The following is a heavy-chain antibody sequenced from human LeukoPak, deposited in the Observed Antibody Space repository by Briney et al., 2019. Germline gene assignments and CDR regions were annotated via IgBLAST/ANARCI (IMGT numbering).Heavy chain of an antibody. J-gene: IGHJ4*02. Sequence: SETLSLTCAVSGGSFSDYSWSWIRQPPGKGLEWIGEINHSGSTNYNPSLKSRVTISVDTSKNQFSLKLSSVTAADTAVYYCARAGVYYFDYWGQGTLVTVSS. V-gene: IGHV4-34*01. CDR2: INHSGST. D-gene: IGHD3-10*01. CDR1: GGSFSDYS. CDR3: ARAGVYYFDY.